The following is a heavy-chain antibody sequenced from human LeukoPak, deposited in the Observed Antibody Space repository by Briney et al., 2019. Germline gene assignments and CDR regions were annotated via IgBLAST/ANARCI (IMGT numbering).Heavy chain of an antibody. J-gene: IGHJ3*02. D-gene: IGHD4-17*01. V-gene: IGHV4-34*01. CDR3: ARRTRTYGDYVGDAFDI. CDR2: INHSGST. Sequence: PSGTLSLTCAVYGGSFSGYYWSWIRQPPGKGLEWIGEINHSGSTNYNPSLKSRVTISVDTSKNQFSLKLSSVTAADTAVYYCARRTRTYGDYVGDAFDIWGQGTMVTVSS. CDR1: GGSFSGYY.